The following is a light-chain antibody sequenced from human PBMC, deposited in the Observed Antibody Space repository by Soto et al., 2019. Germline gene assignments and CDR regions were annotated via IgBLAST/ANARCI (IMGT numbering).Light chain of an antibody. CDR2: GDN. CDR1: SSNIGATYD. V-gene: IGLV1-40*01. J-gene: IGLJ3*02. Sequence: QSALTQPASVSGSPGQSITISCTGSSSNIGATYDVHWFQHLPGTAPKLLIYGDNNRPSGVPDRFSGSKSGTSASLAITGLQAEDEADYYCQSYDTSLSGWVFGGGTKLTVL. CDR3: QSYDTSLSGWV.